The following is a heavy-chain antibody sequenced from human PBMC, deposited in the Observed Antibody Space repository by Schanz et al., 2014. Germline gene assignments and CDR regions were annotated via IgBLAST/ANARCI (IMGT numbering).Heavy chain of an antibody. D-gene: IGHD2-8*02. CDR2: IYHSGNT. J-gene: IGHJ6*02. V-gene: IGHV4-34*01. CDR1: GGSFSGYY. Sequence: QVQLQQWGAGLLKPSETLSLTCGVFGGSFSGYYWSWIRQPPGKGLEWIGEIYHSGNTNYNASLKSRVTISVDKSKNQCSLKVRSGTAADTAVYYCARDSLRGATGGYGMDVWGQGTTVTVSS. CDR3: ARDSLRGATGGYGMDV.